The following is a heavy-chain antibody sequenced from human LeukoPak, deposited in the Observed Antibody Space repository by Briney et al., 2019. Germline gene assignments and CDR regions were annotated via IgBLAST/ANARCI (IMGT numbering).Heavy chain of an antibody. CDR2: INPNSGGT. CDR1: GYTFTGYY. Sequence: ASVKVSCKASGYTFTGYYMHWVRQAPGQGLEWMGWINPNSGGTNYAQKFQGRVTMTRDTSISTAYMELSRLRSEDTAVYYCARVFFSSWYPYYYYYYMDVWGKGTTVTVSS. J-gene: IGHJ6*03. D-gene: IGHD6-13*01. V-gene: IGHV1-2*02. CDR3: ARVFFSSWYPYYYYYYMDV.